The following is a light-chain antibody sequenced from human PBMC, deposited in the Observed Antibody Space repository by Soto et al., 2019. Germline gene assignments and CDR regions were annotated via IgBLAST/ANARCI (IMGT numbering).Light chain of an antibody. Sequence: QSVLTQPPSVSGAPGQWVTISCTGSSSNFGAGFPVHWYQQYPGKAPKLMIYEGSKRPSGVSNRFSGSKSGNTASLTISGLQAEDEADYYCCSYADSRSYVFGTGTKVTVL. CDR1: SSNFGAGFP. CDR3: CSYADSRSYV. V-gene: IGLV2-23*01. CDR2: EGS. J-gene: IGLJ1*01.